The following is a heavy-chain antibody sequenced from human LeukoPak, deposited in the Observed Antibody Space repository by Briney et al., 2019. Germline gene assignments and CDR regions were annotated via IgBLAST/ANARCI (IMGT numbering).Heavy chain of an antibody. J-gene: IGHJ3*02. CDR1: GGSIRSGGYY. Sequence: PSETLSLTCTVSGGSIRSGGYYWSWIRQHPGKGLEWIGYIYYSGSTYYNPSLKSRVTISVDTSKNQFSLKLSSVTAADTAVYYCARERTAQAFDIWGQGTMVTVSS. CDR3: ARERTAQAFDI. D-gene: IGHD5-18*01. CDR2: IYYSGST. V-gene: IGHV4-31*03.